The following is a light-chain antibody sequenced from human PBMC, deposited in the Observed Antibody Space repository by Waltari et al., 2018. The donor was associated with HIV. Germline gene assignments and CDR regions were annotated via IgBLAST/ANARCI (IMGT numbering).Light chain of an antibody. CDR3: SSYAGSNNYVV. CDR1: SSDDCVSNY. J-gene: IGLJ2*01. V-gene: IGLV2-8*01. CDR2: EVT. Sequence: QSALTQPPSSSGSPGQPVTIASTGTSSDDCVSNYVSWYQQYPVNAPKLMIYEVTKRPSGVPDRVSGSKSGNTASLTVSGRQAEDEADYYCSSYAGSNNYVVFGGGTRLTVL.